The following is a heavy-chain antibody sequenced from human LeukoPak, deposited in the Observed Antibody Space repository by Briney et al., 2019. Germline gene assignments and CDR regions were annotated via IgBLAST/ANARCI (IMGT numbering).Heavy chain of an antibody. V-gene: IGHV4-34*01. CDR1: GGSFSGYY. Sequence: PSETLSLTCAVYGGSFSGYYWSWIRQPPGKGLEWIGEINHSGSTNYNPSLKSRVTISVDPSKNQFSLKLSSVTAADTAVYYCARSMTTVTTGWFDPWGQGTLVTVSS. CDR3: ARSMTTVTTGWFDP. D-gene: IGHD4-17*01. J-gene: IGHJ5*02. CDR2: INHSGST.